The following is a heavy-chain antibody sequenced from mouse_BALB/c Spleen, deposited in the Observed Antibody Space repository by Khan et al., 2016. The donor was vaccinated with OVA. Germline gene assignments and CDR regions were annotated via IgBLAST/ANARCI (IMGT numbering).Heavy chain of an antibody. V-gene: IGHV1-18*01. Sequence: VQLKESGPDLVKPGASMKISCKASGYSFTGYHIHWVKQSHGKSLEWIGRVNPNNGGTSYNQKFKGKAILTVDKSSNTAYMELRSLTTEDSAVYSCAIYHGYFDVWGAGTTVTVSS. CDR1: GYSFTGYH. D-gene: IGHD1-1*01. CDR3: AIYHGYFDV. J-gene: IGHJ1*01. CDR2: VNPNNGGT.